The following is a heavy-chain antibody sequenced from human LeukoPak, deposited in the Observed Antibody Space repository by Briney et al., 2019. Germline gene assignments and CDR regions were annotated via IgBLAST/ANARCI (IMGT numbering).Heavy chain of an antibody. CDR2: IYWDDDE. CDR3: ARITLFKMDY. Sequence: SGPTLANPTQTLTLTCTFSGFSLTTSGVGVGWIRQPPGKTLEWLALIYWDDDERFSPSLKSRLTITKDTSKNQVVLTMTNMHPLDTGTYYCARITLFKMDYWGQGMLVTVSS. CDR1: GFSLTTSGVG. D-gene: IGHD3-3*01. J-gene: IGHJ4*02. V-gene: IGHV2-5*02.